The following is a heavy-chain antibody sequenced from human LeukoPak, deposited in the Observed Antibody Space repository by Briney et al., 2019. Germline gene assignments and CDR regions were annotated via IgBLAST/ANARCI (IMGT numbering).Heavy chain of an antibody. Sequence: SETLSLTCTVSGGSISSSSYYWGWIRQPPGKGLEWIGSIYYSGSTYYNPSLKSRVTISVDTSKNQFSLKLSSVTAADTAVYYCARPRRRGQQLVSNWFDPWGQGTLVTVSS. D-gene: IGHD6-13*01. V-gene: IGHV4-39*01. CDR3: ARPRRRGQQLVSNWFDP. J-gene: IGHJ5*02. CDR2: IYYSGST. CDR1: GGSISSSSYY.